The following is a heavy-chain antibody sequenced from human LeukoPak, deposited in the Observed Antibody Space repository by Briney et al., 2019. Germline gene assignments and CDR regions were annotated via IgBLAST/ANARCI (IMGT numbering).Heavy chain of an antibody. CDR2: INPNSGGT. Sequence: ASVKVSCXASGYTFTDYYMHWVRQAPGQGQEWMGWINPNSGGTNCAQKFQGRVTMTRDTSNSTAYMELSRLRSDDTAVYYCARDSNDSWSGYYPYFDYWGQGTLVTVSS. CDR1: GYTFTDYY. J-gene: IGHJ4*02. CDR3: ARDSNDSWSGYYPYFDY. D-gene: IGHD3-3*01. V-gene: IGHV1-2*02.